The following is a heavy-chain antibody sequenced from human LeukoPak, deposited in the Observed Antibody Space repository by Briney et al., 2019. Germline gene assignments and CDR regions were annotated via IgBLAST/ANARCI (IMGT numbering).Heavy chain of an antibody. Sequence: SGGSLRLSCAASGFTFSSHAMSWVRQAPGKGLEWVSAISGSGGSTYYADSVKGRFTISRDNSKNTLYLQMNSLRAEDTAVYYCAKDRYYYDSSGYYFDYWGQGTLVTVSS. CDR2: ISGSGGST. CDR3: AKDRYYYDSSGYYFDY. CDR1: GFTFSSHA. V-gene: IGHV3-23*01. J-gene: IGHJ4*02. D-gene: IGHD3-22*01.